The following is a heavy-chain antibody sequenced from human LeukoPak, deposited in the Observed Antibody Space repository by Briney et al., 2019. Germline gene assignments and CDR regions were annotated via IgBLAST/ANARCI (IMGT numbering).Heavy chain of an antibody. Sequence: QPGGSLRLSCAASAFTFNTYWMHWVRQVPGRGLEWVSRINGDESSTNYADSVKGRFTISRDNAKNSLYLQMNSLRAEDTAVYYCARYASSGWYYFDYWGQGTLVTVSS. CDR2: INGDESST. CDR1: AFTFNTYW. CDR3: ARYASSGWYYFDY. V-gene: IGHV3-74*01. J-gene: IGHJ4*02. D-gene: IGHD6-19*01.